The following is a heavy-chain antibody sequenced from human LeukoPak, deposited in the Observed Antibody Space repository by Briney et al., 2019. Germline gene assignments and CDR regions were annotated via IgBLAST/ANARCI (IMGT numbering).Heavy chain of an antibody. J-gene: IGHJ4*02. CDR2: IYYSGST. Sequence: PSETLSLTCTVAGGSISSSSYYWGWIRQPPGKGLEWIGSIYYSGSTYYNQSPKSRVTISVDTSKNQFSLKLSSVTAADTAVYYCARELYGLIDYWGQGTLVTVSS. V-gene: IGHV4-39*02. D-gene: IGHD4-17*01. CDR3: ARELYGLIDY. CDR1: GGSISSSSYY.